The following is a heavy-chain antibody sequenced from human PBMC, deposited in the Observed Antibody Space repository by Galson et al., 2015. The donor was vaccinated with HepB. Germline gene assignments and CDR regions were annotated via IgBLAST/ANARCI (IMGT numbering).Heavy chain of an antibody. CDR2: ISYDGSNK. CDR3: AKGGDIVVVPAAIGVSDAFDI. CDR1: GFTFSSYG. Sequence: SLRLSCAASGFTFSSYGMHWVRQAPGKGLEWVAVISYDGSNKYYADSVKGRFTISRDNSKNTLYLQMNSLRAEDTAVYYCAKGGDIVVVPAAIGVSDAFDIWGQGTMVTVSS. J-gene: IGHJ3*02. D-gene: IGHD2-2*01. V-gene: IGHV3-30*18.